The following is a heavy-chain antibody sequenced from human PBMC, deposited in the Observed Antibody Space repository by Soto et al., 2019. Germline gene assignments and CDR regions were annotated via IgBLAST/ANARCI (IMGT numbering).Heavy chain of an antibody. CDR2: ISYDGSNK. V-gene: IGHV3-30-3*01. Sequence: GGSLRLSCAASGFTFSSYAMHWVRQAPGKGLEWVAVISYDGSNKYYADSVKGRFTISRDNSKNTLYLQMNSLRAEDTAVYYCARGYYDSSGKPNDAFDIWGQGTMVTVSS. D-gene: IGHD3-22*01. CDR1: GFTFSSYA. CDR3: ARGYYDSSGKPNDAFDI. J-gene: IGHJ3*02.